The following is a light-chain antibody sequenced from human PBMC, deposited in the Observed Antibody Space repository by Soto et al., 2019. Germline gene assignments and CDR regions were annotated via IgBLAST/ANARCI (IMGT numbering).Light chain of an antibody. CDR3: AAWDVSLNGHYA. V-gene: IGLV1-44*01. CDR1: SSNIGSSS. J-gene: IGLJ1*01. CDR2: NNN. Sequence: QSVLAQPPSASGTPGQRVTISCSGSSSNIGSSSVNWYQQLPGAAPKLLIYNNNQWPSGVPDRFSGSKSGTSASLAISGLQSEDEADYYCAAWDVSLNGHYAFGTGTKVTVL.